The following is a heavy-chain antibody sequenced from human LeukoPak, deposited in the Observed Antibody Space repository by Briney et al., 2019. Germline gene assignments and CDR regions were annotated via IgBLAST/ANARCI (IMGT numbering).Heavy chain of an antibody. D-gene: IGHD2-21*01. J-gene: IGHJ5*01. CDR3: VKDPRDTYGTNWFVS. CDR1: GFSFGNYA. Sequence: GGPLRLSCVASGFSFGNYAMSWVRQAPGKGLQWVSQISGTGGATWYAGFARDRFTISRDNSKKTLYLQMSGLRVEDTAMYYCVKDPRDTYGTNWFVSWGQGTLLIVSS. CDR2: ISGTGGAT. V-gene: IGHV3-23*01.